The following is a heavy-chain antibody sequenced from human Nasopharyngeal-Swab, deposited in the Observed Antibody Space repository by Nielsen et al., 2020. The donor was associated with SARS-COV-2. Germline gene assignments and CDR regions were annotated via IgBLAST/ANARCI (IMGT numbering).Heavy chain of an antibody. Sequence: GESLKISCAASGFTFSSYGMHWVRQAPGKELEWVAVISYDGSNKYYADSVKGRFTISRDNSKNTLYLQMNSLRAEDTAVYYCAKGYFLDYWGQGTLVTVSS. CDR3: AKGYFLDY. CDR2: ISYDGSNK. CDR1: GFTFSSYG. D-gene: IGHD2/OR15-2a*01. J-gene: IGHJ4*02. V-gene: IGHV3-30*18.